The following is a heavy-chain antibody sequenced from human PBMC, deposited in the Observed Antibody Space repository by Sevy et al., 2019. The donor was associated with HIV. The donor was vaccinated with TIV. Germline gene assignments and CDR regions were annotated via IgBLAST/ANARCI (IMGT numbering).Heavy chain of an antibody. D-gene: IGHD1-26*01. CDR2: FDPEDGET. V-gene: IGHV1-24*01. CDR3: ATPAGAIHIDAFDI. CDR1: GYTLTELS. J-gene: IGHJ3*02. Sequence: ASVKVSCKVSGYTLTELSMHWVRQAPGKGLEWMGGFDPEDGETIYAQKFQGRVTMTEDTSTDTAYMELSSLRSEDTAVYYCATPAGAIHIDAFDIWGQGTMVTVSS.